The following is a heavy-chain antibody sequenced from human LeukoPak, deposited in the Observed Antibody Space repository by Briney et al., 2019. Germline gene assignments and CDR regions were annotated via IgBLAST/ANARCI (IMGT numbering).Heavy chain of an antibody. CDR1: ALTFSSYW. V-gene: IGHV3-7*01. CDR2: IKQDGSEK. J-gene: IGHJ6*03. D-gene: IGHD1-14*01. Sequence: GGSLRLACAAYALTFSSYWMSCVRQAQGKWLEWVGNIKQDGSEKYYVDFLRGRLTISRDNAKNSLYRQMNSLRAADKDLNCRSIVRRGPYYYYYMDVLGEGTTVTVSS. CDR3: SIVRRGPYYYYYMDV.